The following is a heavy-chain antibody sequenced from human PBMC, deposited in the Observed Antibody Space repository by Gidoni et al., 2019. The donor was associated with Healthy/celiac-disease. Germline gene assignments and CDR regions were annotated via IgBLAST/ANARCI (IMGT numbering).Heavy chain of an antibody. J-gene: IGHJ4*02. CDR3: ARGFDFWSGYWFDY. CDR1: GLTFSSYS. D-gene: IGHD3-3*01. CDR2: ISSSSSYR. Sequence: EVQLAESGGGLVKPGGSLRPSCAASGLTFSSYSMTWVRQAPGKGLEWVSSISSSSSYRYYADSVKGRFTISRNNDKNSLYLQMNSLRAEDTAVYYCARGFDFWSGYWFDYWGQGTLVTVSS. V-gene: IGHV3-21*01.